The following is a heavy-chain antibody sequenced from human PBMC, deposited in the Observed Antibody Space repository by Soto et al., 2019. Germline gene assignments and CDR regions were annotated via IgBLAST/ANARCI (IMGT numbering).Heavy chain of an antibody. J-gene: IGHJ5*02. V-gene: IGHV4-59*01. D-gene: IGHD3-9*01. CDR1: GGSISSYY. CDR3: ARERYFDWLLDSESWFDP. CDR2: IYYSGST. Sequence: PSETLSLTCTVSGGSISSYYWSWIRQPPGKGLEWIGYIYYSGSTNYNPSLKSRVTISVDTSKNQFSLKLSSVTAADTAVYYCARERYFDWLLDSESWFDPWGQGTLVTVSS.